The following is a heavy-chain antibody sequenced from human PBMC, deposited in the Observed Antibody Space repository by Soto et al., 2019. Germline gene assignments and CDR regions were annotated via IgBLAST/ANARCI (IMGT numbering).Heavy chain of an antibody. CDR3: AHSMDGGTGLYLDY. J-gene: IGHJ4*02. Sequence: QITLKESGPTLVKPTQTLTLTCTFSGFSLSTSGEAVGWIRQPPGKALEWLALIYWADDKPYSSFLKSRLTITTDPSKAPVVLIMTNIEPADTATYYCAHSMDGGTGLYLDYWGQGTLVTVSS. CDR1: GFSLSTSGEA. V-gene: IGHV2-5*02. D-gene: IGHD3-10*01. CDR2: IYWADDK.